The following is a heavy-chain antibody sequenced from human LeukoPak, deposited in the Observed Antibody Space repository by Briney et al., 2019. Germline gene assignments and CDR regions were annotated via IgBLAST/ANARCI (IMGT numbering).Heavy chain of an antibody. V-gene: IGHV1-46*01. CDR3: ASEAISYGYGAFDY. D-gene: IGHD5-18*01. J-gene: IGHJ4*02. Sequence: ASVKVSCKASGYAFTSYGISWVRQAPGQGLEGMGIINPSGGSTSYAQKFQGRVTMTRDTSTSTVYMELSSLRSEDTAVYYCASEAISYGYGAFDYWGQGTLVTVSS. CDR2: INPSGGST. CDR1: GYAFTSYG.